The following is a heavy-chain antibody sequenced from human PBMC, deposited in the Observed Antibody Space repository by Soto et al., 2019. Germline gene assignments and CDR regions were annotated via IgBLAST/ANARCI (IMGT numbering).Heavy chain of an antibody. Sequence: ASVKVSCKASGYTFTSYGISWVRQAPGQGLEWMGWISAYNGNTNYAQKLQGRVTMTTDTSTSTAYMELRSLRSDDTAVYYCARETMLYCSSTSCYGDYYYYYMDVWGKGTTVTVSS. CDR3: ARETMLYCSSTSCYGDYYYYYMDV. CDR2: ISAYNGNT. V-gene: IGHV1-18*01. D-gene: IGHD2-2*01. CDR1: GYTFTSYG. J-gene: IGHJ6*03.